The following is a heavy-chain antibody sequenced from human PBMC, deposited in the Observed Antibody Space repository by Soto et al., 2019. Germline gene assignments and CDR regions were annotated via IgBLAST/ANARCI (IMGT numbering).Heavy chain of an antibody. V-gene: IGHV1-69*13. CDR3: ARAGIVLMPERGNWFDP. D-gene: IGHD2-8*01. J-gene: IGHJ5*02. Sequence: SVKVSCKASGGTFSSYAISWVRQAPGQGLEWMGGIIPIFGTANYAQKFQGRVTITADESTSTAYMELSSLRSEDTAVYYCARAGIVLMPERGNWFDPWGQGTLVTVS. CDR1: GGTFSSYA. CDR2: IIPIFGTA.